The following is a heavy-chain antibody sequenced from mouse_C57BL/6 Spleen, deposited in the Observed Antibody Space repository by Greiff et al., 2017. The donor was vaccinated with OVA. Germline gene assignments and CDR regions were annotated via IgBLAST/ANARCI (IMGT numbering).Heavy chain of an antibody. J-gene: IGHJ3*01. D-gene: IGHD4-1*01. CDR2: IYPGDGDT. CDR1: GYAFSSSW. V-gene: IGHV1-82*01. CDR3: ARPLANWDVRFAY. Sequence: QVQLQQSGPELVKPGASVKISCKASGYAFSSSWMNWVKQRPGKGLEWIGRIYPGDGDTNYNGKFKGKATLTADKSSSTAYMQLSSLTSEDSEVYFCARPLANWDVRFAYWGQGTLVTVSA.